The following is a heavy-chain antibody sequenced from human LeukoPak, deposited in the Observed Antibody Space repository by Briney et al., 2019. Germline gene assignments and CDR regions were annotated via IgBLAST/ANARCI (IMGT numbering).Heavy chain of an antibody. CDR2: IYTSGST. D-gene: IGHD5-18*01. J-gene: IGHJ4*02. Sequence: PSETLSLTCTVSGGSISSYYWSWIRQPAGKGLEWIGRIYTSGSTNYNPSLKSRVTMSVDTSKNQFSLKLSSVTAADTAVYYCAREGEDVDTAMPFDYWGQGTLVTVSS. CDR1: GGSISSYY. V-gene: IGHV4-4*07. CDR3: AREGEDVDTAMPFDY.